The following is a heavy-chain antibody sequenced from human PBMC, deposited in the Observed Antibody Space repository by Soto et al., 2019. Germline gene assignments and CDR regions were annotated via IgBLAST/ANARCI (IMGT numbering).Heavy chain of an antibody. D-gene: IGHD2-15*01. CDR3: AKEVSGRWWYYAMDV. CDR2: ISWAGDTT. Sequence: EVQLVESGGAVVQPGGSLRLSCSTSGFTFDDFTMHWVRQVPGKGLEWVSVISWAGDTTVYADSVKGRFSISRDNKKKSLHLQMNSLRTEDSAIYYCAKEVSGRWWYYAMDVWGQGTTVTVS. V-gene: IGHV3-43*01. J-gene: IGHJ6*02. CDR1: GFTFDDFT.